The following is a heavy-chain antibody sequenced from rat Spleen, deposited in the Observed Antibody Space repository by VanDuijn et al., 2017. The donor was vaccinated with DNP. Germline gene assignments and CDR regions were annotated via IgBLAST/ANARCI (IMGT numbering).Heavy chain of an antibody. CDR1: GFTFSDYY. CDR2: INYDGGHT. J-gene: IGHJ2*01. D-gene: IGHD1-4*01. V-gene: IGHV5-22*01. Sequence: EVQLVESGGGLVQPGRSLKLSCAASGFTFSDYYMAWVRQAPTKGLEWVAFINYDGGHTDYGDSVKGRFTISRDNSKSTLYLQMNSLRSEDMATYYCARHVLHLRVWDYWGQGVMVTVSS. CDR3: ARHVLHLRVWDY.